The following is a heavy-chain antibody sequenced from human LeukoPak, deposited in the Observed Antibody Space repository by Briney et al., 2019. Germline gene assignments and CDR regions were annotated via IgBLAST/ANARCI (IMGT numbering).Heavy chain of an antibody. D-gene: IGHD2-21*01. V-gene: IGHV3-9*01. CDR2: ISWNSGSI. J-gene: IGHJ6*02. CDR1: GFTVSSNY. CDR3: AKDIRPGGDYYYGMDV. Sequence: PGGSLRLSCAASGFTVSSNYMSWVRQAPGKGLEWVSGISWNSGSIGYADSVKGRFTISRDNAKNSLYLQMNSLRAEDTALYYCAKDIRPGGDYYYGMDVWGQGTTVTVSS.